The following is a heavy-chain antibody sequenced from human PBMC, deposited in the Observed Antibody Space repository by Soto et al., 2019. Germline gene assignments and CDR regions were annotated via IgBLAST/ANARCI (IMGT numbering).Heavy chain of an antibody. Sequence: SVEVSCKASGVTLKNSALSWVRQAPGQGLEWMGGIIPVFGPALYAQKFQGRVTITADESTNTAFLDVSSLRSEDTAVYYCGRGGSWAKVDSWGPGTLVTVSS. J-gene: IGHJ4*02. V-gene: IGHV1-69*13. CDR3: GRGGSWAKVDS. CDR2: IIPVFGPA. CDR1: GVTLKNSA. D-gene: IGHD6-13*01.